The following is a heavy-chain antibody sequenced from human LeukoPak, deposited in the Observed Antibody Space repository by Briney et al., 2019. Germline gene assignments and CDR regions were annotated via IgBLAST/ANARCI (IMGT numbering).Heavy chain of an antibody. D-gene: IGHD6-13*01. CDR1: GFTFSTYD. CDR3: ARESPVAAVGRSWFDP. CDR2: ISGGGVTT. Sequence: GGSLRLSCAASGFTFSTYDMNWVRQAPGKGLEWVSTISGGGVTTYYADSVKGRLTISRDNSKNTVSLQMNSLRDDDTAVYFCARESPVAAVGRSWFDPWGQGTLVTVSS. V-gene: IGHV3-23*01. J-gene: IGHJ5*02.